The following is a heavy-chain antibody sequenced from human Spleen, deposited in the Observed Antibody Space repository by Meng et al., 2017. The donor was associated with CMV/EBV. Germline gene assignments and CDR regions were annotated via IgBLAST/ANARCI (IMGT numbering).Heavy chain of an antibody. J-gene: IGHJ6*02. CDR2: ISHYGST. CDR3: ARERYGNDFWSGSTYFYYYGMDV. V-gene: IGHV4/OR15-8*01. Sequence: ESLKISCAASGFTFSNYEMNWVRQPPGKGLEWIGEISHYGSTNYNPSLKSRVTISVDESKNHFSLKLKSVTAADTALYYCARERYGNDFWSGSTYFYYYGMDVWGQGTTVTVSS. D-gene: IGHD3-3*01. CDR1: GFTFSNYEM.